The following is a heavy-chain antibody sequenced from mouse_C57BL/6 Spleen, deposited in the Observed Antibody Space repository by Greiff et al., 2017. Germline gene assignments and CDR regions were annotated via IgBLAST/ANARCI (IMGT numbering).Heavy chain of an antibody. V-gene: IGHV1-26*01. CDR2: INPNNGGT. CDR3: AREGLTSWFAY. Sequence: EVQLQQSGPELVKPGASVKISCKASGYTFTDYYMNWVKQSHGKSLEWIGDINPNNGGTSYNQKFKGKATLTVDKSSSPAYMELRSLTSEDSAVYYCAREGLTSWFAYWGQGTLVTVSA. D-gene: IGHD4-1*01. J-gene: IGHJ3*01. CDR1: GYTFTDYY.